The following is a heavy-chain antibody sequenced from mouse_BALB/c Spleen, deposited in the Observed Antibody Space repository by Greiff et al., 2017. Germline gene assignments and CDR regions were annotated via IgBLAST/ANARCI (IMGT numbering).Heavy chain of an antibody. Sequence: EVQRVESGGGLVQPKGSLKLSCAASGFTFNTYAMNWVRQAPGKGLEWVARIRSKSNNYATYYADSVKDRFTISRDDSQSMLYLQMNNLKTEDTAMYYCVSDAMDYWGQGTSVTVSS. CDR2: IRSKSNNYAT. CDR1: GFTFNTYA. CDR3: VSDAMDY. V-gene: IGHV10-1*02. J-gene: IGHJ4*01.